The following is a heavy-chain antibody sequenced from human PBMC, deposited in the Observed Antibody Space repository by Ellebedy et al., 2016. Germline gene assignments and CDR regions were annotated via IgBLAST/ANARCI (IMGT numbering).Heavy chain of an antibody. CDR1: GFTFSSYW. J-gene: IGHJ5*02. D-gene: IGHD3-22*01. CDR2: IKQDGSEK. CDR3: ARDTAYYYDSSGSYVFDP. V-gene: IGHV3-7*01. Sequence: GGSLRLSCAASGFTFSSYWMSWVRQAPGKGLEWVANIKQDGSEKYYADSVKGRFTISRDNSKNTLYLQMNSLRAEDTAVYYCARDTAYYYDSSGSYVFDPWGQGTLVTVSS.